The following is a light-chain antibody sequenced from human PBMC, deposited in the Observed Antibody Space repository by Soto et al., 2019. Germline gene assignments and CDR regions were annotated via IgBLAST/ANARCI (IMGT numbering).Light chain of an antibody. J-gene: IGKJ5*01. CDR3: QQHANSPIT. Sequence: EIVLTQSPGTLSLSPGESATLSCRASQSVSSNFLAWYQQKPGQAPRLLIYGVSSRASGIPDRFFGSGSGTDFTLTINRLEPEDFAVYYCQQHANSPITFGQGTRLEIK. CDR2: GVS. V-gene: IGKV3-20*01. CDR1: QSVSSNF.